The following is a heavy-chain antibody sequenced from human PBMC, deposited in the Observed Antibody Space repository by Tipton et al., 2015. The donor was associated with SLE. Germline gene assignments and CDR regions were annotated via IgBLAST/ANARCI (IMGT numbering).Heavy chain of an antibody. CDR1: GGSISSGGFY. V-gene: IGHV4-30-4*08. CDR3: VGWGSSGYYYGFDY. Sequence: TLSLTCTVSGGSISSGGFYWSWIRQPPGKGLEWLGYIYYSGSTYYNPSLQSRVTISVDTSKNQFSLKLTSVTAADTAVYYCVGWGSSGYYYGFDYWGQGTLVTVSS. J-gene: IGHJ4*02. CDR2: IYYSGST. D-gene: IGHD3-22*01.